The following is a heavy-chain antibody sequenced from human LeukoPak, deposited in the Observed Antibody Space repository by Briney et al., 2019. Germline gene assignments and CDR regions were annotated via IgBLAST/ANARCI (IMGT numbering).Heavy chain of an antibody. CDR3: AREEHGSGSYYKSPGYYMDV. CDR1: GFTFSSYS. J-gene: IGHJ6*03. Sequence: GGSLRLSCAASGFTFSSYSMNWVRQAPGKGLEWVSSISSSSSYIYYADSVKGRFTISRDNAKNSLYLQMNSLRAEDTAVYYCAREEHGSGSYYKSPGYYMDVWGKGTTVTVSS. V-gene: IGHV3-21*01. CDR2: ISSSSSYI. D-gene: IGHD3-10*01.